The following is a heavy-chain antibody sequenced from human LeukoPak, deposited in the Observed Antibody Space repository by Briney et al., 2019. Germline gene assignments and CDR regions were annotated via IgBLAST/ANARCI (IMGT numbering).Heavy chain of an antibody. D-gene: IGHD6-19*01. V-gene: IGHV4-34*01. CDR2: INHSGST. J-gene: IGHJ4*02. CDR3: ASGIAVAGTWVY. Sequence: SETLSPTCAVYGGSFSGYYWSWIRQPPGKGLEWIGEINHSGSTNYNPSLKSRVTISVDTSKNQFSLKLSSVTAADTAVYYCASGIAVAGTWVYWGQGTLVTVSS. CDR1: GGSFSGYY.